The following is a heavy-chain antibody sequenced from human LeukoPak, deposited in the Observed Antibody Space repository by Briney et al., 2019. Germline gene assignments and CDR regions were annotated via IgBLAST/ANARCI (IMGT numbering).Heavy chain of an antibody. V-gene: IGHV3-11*01. CDR3: AREGRDAGYDYYDY. J-gene: IGHJ4*02. D-gene: IGHD5-12*01. CDR2: ISTSGTTV. CDR1: GFTFSSYW. Sequence: GGSLRLSCAASGFTFSSYWMSWIRQAPGQGLEWISYISTSGTTVSYADSVKGRFTISRDNAKNSLYLQMHTLRAEDTAVYYCAREGRDAGYDYYDYWGQGTLVTVSS.